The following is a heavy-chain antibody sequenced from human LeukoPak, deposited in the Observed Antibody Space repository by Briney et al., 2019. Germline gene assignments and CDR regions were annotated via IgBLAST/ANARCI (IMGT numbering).Heavy chain of an antibody. J-gene: IGHJ5*02. CDR1: GFTFNSYW. CDR2: INPDGSWT. Sequence: GGSLRLSCAASGFTFNSYWMVWFRQAPGKGLVWVSCINPDGSWTLHADSVKGRFTISRDYARNTLYLQMNSLGVEDTAMYYCARYEQRPGVTASDPWSQGTLVTVSS. D-gene: IGHD2-21*02. V-gene: IGHV3-74*01. CDR3: ARYEQRPGVTASDP.